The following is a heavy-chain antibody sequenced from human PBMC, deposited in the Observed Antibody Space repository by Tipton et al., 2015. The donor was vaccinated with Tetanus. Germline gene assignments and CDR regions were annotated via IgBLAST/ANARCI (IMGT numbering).Heavy chain of an antibody. CDR3: ARAHCSDGVCNFDF. CDR2: IYPGDSDT. Sequence: QLVQSGGEVKKPGESLKISCKGSGYIFTNYWIGWVRQKPGKGLEWMGIIYPGDSDTRYSPSFQGQVTISVDKSIHTAYLQWSSLKASDTSMFYCARAHCSDGVCNFDFWGQGAPVTVAS. D-gene: IGHD2-15*01. CDR1: GYIFTNYW. V-gene: IGHV5-51*01. J-gene: IGHJ4*02.